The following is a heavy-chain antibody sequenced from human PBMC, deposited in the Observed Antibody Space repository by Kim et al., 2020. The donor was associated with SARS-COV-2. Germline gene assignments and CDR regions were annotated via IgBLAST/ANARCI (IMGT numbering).Heavy chain of an antibody. Sequence: NKEDDGNPGKGQFTISRDNSKTTLNLQMNSLRAEDTAVYYCASMYGDAGYWGQGTLVTVSS. CDR3: ASMYGDAGY. J-gene: IGHJ4*02. V-gene: IGHV3-30*01. CDR2: NKE. D-gene: IGHD4-17*01.